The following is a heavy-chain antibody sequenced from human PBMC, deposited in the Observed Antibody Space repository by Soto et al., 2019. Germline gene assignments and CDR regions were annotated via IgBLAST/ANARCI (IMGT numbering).Heavy chain of an antibody. CDR2: ISFDGSNK. V-gene: IGHV3-30-3*01. J-gene: IGHJ4*02. CDR3: ARDLRDSSGWFSPGF. D-gene: IGHD6-19*01. Sequence: GGSLRLSCAASGFTFSKYAMHWVRQAPGEGPEWVSLISFDGSNKYYADSVQGRFTVSRDNSKNTLYLQMNSLRADDTALYYCARDLRDSSGWFSPGFWGQGTLVTVSS. CDR1: GFTFSKYA.